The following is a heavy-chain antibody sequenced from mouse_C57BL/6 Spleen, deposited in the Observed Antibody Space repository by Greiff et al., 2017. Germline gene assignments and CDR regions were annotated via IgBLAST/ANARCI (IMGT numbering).Heavy chain of an antibody. V-gene: IGHV1-80*01. CDR1: GYAFSSYW. D-gene: IGHD2-3*01. CDR2: IYPGDGDT. J-gene: IGHJ2*01. Sequence: VQLQQSGAELVKPGASVKISCKASGYAFSSYWMNWVKQRPGKGLEWIGQIYPGDGDTNYNGQFKGKATMTADKSSSTAYMQLSSLTSEDSAVFFCARRRVYDSYSCFDYWGQGTTLTVSS. CDR3: ARRRVYDSYSCFDY.